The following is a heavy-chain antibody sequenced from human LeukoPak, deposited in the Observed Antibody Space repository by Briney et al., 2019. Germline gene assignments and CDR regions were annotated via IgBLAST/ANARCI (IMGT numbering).Heavy chain of an antibody. CDR3: ARGGDYANNWFDP. D-gene: IGHD4-17*01. V-gene: IGHV1-2*02. Sequence: ASVKVSCKAPAYTFTGYYMHWVRQAPGQGLEWMGWINPNSGGTNYAQKFQGRVTMTRDTSISTAYMELSRLRSDDTAVYYCARGGDYANNWFDPWGQGTLVTVSS. CDR1: AYTFTGYY. J-gene: IGHJ5*02. CDR2: INPNSGGT.